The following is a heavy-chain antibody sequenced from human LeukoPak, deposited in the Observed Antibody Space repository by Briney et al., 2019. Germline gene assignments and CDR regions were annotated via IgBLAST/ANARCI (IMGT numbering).Heavy chain of an antibody. J-gene: IGHJ4*02. CDR3: AKDLGYYYDSSGYYHFDY. Sequence: GGSLRLSCAVSGITFSSYAMSWVRQAPGKGLEWVSAISGSGGSTYYADSVKGRFIFSRDNPKNTLYLQMNSLGAEDTAVYYCAKDLGYYYDSSGYYHFDYWGQGTLVTVSS. D-gene: IGHD3-22*01. V-gene: IGHV3-23*01. CDR1: GITFSSYA. CDR2: ISGSGGST.